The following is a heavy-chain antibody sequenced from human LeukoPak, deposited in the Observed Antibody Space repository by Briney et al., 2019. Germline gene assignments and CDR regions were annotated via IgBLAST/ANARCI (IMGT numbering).Heavy chain of an antibody. V-gene: IGHV3-21*01. D-gene: IGHD4-17*01. CDR2: ISSYSNYI. Sequence: GGSLRLSCAASGFTFSTYSMNWVRQAPGKGLEWVSSISSYSNYINYADSVKGRFTISRDNAKNSLYLQMNSLRAEDTAVYYCARSRNTVTKDALDYWGQGTLVTVSS. CDR3: ARSRNTVTKDALDY. CDR1: GFTFSTYS. J-gene: IGHJ4*02.